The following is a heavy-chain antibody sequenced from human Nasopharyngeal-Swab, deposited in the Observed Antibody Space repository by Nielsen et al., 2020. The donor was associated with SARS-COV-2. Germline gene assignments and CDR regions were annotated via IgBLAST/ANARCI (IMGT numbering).Heavy chain of an antibody. V-gene: IGHV3-72*01. CDR3: ARSRSAYPFDY. CDR2: PRDRAHSYTT. Sequence: GESLKISCAASGFTFSDHYMDWVRQAPGKGLEWVGRPRDRAHSYTTEYAASVKGRFTISRDDSKSSLYLQMNSLKTEDTAVYYCARSRSAYPFDYWGQGTLVTVSS. CDR1: GFTFSDHY. J-gene: IGHJ4*02. D-gene: IGHD3-22*01.